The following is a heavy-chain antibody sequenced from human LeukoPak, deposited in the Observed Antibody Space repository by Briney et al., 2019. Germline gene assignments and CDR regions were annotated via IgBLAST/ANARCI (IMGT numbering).Heavy chain of an antibody. Sequence: ASVEVSCKASGYTFTGYYMHWVRQAPGQGLEWMGWINPNSGGTNYAQKFQGRVTMTRDTSISTAYMEVSRLRSDDTAVYYCARARAWSGSYSYFDYWGQGTLVTVSS. V-gene: IGHV1-2*02. CDR1: GYTFTGYY. CDR3: ARARAWSGSYSYFDY. J-gene: IGHJ4*02. D-gene: IGHD1-26*01. CDR2: INPNSGGT.